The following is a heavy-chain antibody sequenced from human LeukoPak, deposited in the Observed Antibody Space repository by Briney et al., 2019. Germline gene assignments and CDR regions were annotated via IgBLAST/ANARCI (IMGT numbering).Heavy chain of an antibody. D-gene: IGHD3-10*01. CDR3: AAPGEGCYFDY. J-gene: IGHJ4*02. CDR2: ISYDGSNK. V-gene: IGHV3-30*03. Sequence: GRSLRLSCAASGFTFSSYGMHWVRQAPGKGLEWVAVISYDGSNKYYADSVKGRFTISRDNSKNTLYLQMNSLRAEDTAVYYCAAPGEGCYFDYWGQGTLVTVSS. CDR1: GFTFSSYG.